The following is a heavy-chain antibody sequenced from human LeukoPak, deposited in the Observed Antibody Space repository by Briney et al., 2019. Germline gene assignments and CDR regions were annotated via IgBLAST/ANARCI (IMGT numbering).Heavy chain of an antibody. Sequence: GGSLRLSCAASGFTFSDYYMSWIRQAPGKGLEWVSYISSSGSTIYCADSVKGRFTISRDNAKNSLYLQMNSLRAEDTAVYYCARGDIVATSVYFDYWGQGTLVTVSS. J-gene: IGHJ4*02. CDR2: ISSSGSTI. CDR3: ARGDIVATSVYFDY. D-gene: IGHD5-12*01. V-gene: IGHV3-11*01. CDR1: GFTFSDYY.